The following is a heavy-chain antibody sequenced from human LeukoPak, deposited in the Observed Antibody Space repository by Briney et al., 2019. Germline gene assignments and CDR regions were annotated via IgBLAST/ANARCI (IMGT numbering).Heavy chain of an antibody. V-gene: IGHV3-21*01. Sequence: PGGSLRLSCEASGFIFNGYTMNWVRQAPGKGLEWVSSISSSGSNIYYADSVKGRFTISRDNAKNSLYLQMNSLRAEDTALYYCARAPSSSNLLVFDFWGQGTLVTVSS. CDR1: GFIFNGYT. CDR2: ISSSGSNI. D-gene: IGHD6-13*01. CDR3: ARAPSSSNLLVFDF. J-gene: IGHJ4*02.